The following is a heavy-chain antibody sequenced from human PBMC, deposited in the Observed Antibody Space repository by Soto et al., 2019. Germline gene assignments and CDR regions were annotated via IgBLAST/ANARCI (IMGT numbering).Heavy chain of an antibody. Sequence: PRWSLRLSCSASVFTFISYAMSWVRQAPGKGLEWVSGIDGSGSSTYYADSVKGRFTISRDNSKNTVYLQMNSLRADDTAVYYCAKRDSVGYYYFDFWGQGALVTVSS. CDR1: VFTFISYA. D-gene: IGHD6-19*01. CDR2: IDGSGSST. V-gene: IGHV3-23*01. CDR3: AKRDSVGYYYFDF. J-gene: IGHJ4*02.